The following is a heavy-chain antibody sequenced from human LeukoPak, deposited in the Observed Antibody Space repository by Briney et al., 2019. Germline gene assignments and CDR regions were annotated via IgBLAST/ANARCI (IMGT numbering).Heavy chain of an antibody. CDR3: ARTWSNGSGSESFFDY. Sequence: SQTLSLTCAVSGGSISSGDNSWNRIRQPPGNGLEWSRYIYHSGYTYYNPSLKSRVTLSVDRSKPQYSLRLSSVPAADTAVYYCARTWSNGSGSESFFDYWLRGTLVTVPS. V-gene: IGHV4-30-2*01. CDR1: GGSISSGDNS. CDR2: IYHSGYT. J-gene: IGHJ4*02. D-gene: IGHD3-10*01.